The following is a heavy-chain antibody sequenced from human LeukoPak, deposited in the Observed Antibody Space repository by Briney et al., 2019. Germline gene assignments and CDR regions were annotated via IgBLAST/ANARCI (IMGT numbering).Heavy chain of an antibody. Sequence: GASVKVSCKASGYTFTGYYMHRVRQAPGQGLEWMGRINPNSGGTNYAQKFQGRVTMTRDTSISTAYMELSRLRSDDTAVYYCASLSCSSTSCSPRGYYYYYYGMDVWGQGTTVTVSS. CDR1: GYTFTGYY. J-gene: IGHJ6*02. CDR3: ASLSCSSTSCSPRGYYYYYYGMDV. CDR2: INPNSGGT. D-gene: IGHD2-2*01. V-gene: IGHV1-2*06.